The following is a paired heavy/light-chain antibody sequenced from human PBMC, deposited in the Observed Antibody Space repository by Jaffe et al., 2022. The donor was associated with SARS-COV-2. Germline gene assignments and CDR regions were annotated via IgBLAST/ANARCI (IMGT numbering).Heavy chain of an antibody. CDR2: IKEDGSER. D-gene: IGHD6-6*01. CDR1: GFTLSSYW. V-gene: IGHV3-7*01. J-gene: IGHJ4*02. CDR3: VRAVGRASAL. Sequence: EVQLVESGGDLVQPGGSLRLSCAASGFTLSSYWMTWVRQAPGKGLEWVANIKEDGSERYYVDSVKGRFTISRDNAENAVYLQMNNLRGEDTGVYYCVRAVGRASALWGQGTLVTVSP.
Light chain of an antibody. J-gene: IGLJ1*01. CDR3: AAWDDSLEGYV. CDR1: TPNIGNNP. Sequence: QSVLTQPPSASGTPGQRVTISCSGATPNIGNNPVNWYQQLPGTAPRLLIYSNNQRPSGVPDRFSGSKSGTSASLAISGLQSEDEADYYCAAWDDSLEGYVFGTGTKVTVL. V-gene: IGLV1-44*01. CDR2: SNN.